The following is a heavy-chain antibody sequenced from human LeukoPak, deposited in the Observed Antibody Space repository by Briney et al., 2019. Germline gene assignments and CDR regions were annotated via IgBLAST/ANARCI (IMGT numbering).Heavy chain of an antibody. CDR1: GGYITTYY. CDR3: ARATFYFYMDV. V-gene: IGHV4-59*07. CDR2: IYYGGNT. J-gene: IGHJ6*03. Sequence: SDTLSLTCTVAGGYITTYYWTWIRQTPGKGLEWIGYIYYGGNTNYNPSLNSRVTISVDTSKSQISLNLSSVTAADTATYYCARATFYFYMDVWGKGTTVTVSS.